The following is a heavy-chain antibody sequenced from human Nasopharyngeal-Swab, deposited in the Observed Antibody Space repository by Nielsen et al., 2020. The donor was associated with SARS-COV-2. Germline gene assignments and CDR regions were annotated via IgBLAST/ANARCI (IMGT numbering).Heavy chain of an antibody. D-gene: IGHD6-13*01. CDR3: ARGNSSSWYMYYFDY. V-gene: IGHV4-39*01. Sequence: SETLSLTCTVSGGSISSSSYYWGWIRQPPGKGLEWIGSIYYSGSTYYNPSLKRRVTISVDTSKNKFSLKLSTVTAADTAVYYCARGNSSSWYMYYFDYWGQGTLVTVSS. CDR2: IYYSGST. CDR1: GGSISSSSYY. J-gene: IGHJ4*02.